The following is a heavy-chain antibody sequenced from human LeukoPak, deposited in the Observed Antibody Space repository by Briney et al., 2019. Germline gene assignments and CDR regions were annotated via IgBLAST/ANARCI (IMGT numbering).Heavy chain of an antibody. CDR3: VRERGYYDSSYAFDI. CDR2: IYTSGST. J-gene: IGHJ3*02. CDR1: GGSISSYY. D-gene: IGHD3-22*01. V-gene: IGHV4-4*07. Sequence: SETLSLTCTVSGGSISSYYWSWIRQPAGKGLEWIGRIYTSGSTNYNPSLKSRVTISVDKSKNQFSLKLSSVTAADTAVYYCVRERGYYDSSYAFDIWGQGTMVTVSS.